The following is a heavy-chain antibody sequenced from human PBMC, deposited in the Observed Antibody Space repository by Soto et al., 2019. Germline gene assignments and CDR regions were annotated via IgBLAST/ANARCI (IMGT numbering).Heavy chain of an antibody. V-gene: IGHV3-30-3*01. J-gene: IGHJ6*02. Sequence: GGSLRLSCAASGFTFSSYAMHWVRQAPGKGLEWVAVILYDGSNKYYADSVKGRFTISRDNSKNTLYLQMNSLRAEDTAVYYCARAIDPTYDFWSGYYIEYYYYGMDVWGQGTTVTVS. D-gene: IGHD3-3*01. CDR2: ILYDGSNK. CDR3: ARAIDPTYDFWSGYYIEYYYYGMDV. CDR1: GFTFSSYA.